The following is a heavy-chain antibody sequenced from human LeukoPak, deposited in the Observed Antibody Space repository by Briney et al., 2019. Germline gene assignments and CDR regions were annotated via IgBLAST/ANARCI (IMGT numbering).Heavy chain of an antibody. V-gene: IGHV3-23*01. Sequence: GGSLRLTCLTSGFTLSTNAMSWVRQAPGKGLEWISGISGSGASTYYADSVKGRFTISRDDSRNTLYLQMNSLRGDDTAVYYCAKDVGKWESLHFFDYWGQGTLVTVSS. CDR1: GFTLSTNA. J-gene: IGHJ4*02. CDR2: ISGSGAST. D-gene: IGHD1-26*01. CDR3: AKDVGKWESLHFFDY.